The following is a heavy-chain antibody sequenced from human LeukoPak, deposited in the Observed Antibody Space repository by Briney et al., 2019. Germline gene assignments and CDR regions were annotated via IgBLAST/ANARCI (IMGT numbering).Heavy chain of an antibody. J-gene: IGHJ3*02. V-gene: IGHV4-61*02. CDR1: GGSISSGSYY. Sequence: SETLSLTCTVSGGSISSGSYYWSWIRQPAGKGLEWIGRIYTSGSTNYNPSLKSRVTISVDTSKNQFSLKLRSVNAADTAVYYCARDTGYCSSTSCYRPVDIWGQGTMVTVSS. CDR2: IYTSGST. CDR3: ARDTGYCSSTSCYRPVDI. D-gene: IGHD2-2*02.